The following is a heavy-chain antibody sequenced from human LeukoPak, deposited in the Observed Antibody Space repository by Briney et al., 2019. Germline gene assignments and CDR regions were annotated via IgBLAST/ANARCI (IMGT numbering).Heavy chain of an antibody. CDR1: GGSISSGGYY. Sequence: SQTLSLTCTVSGGSISSGGYYWSWIRQHPGKGLEWIGYIYYSGSTYYNPSLKSRVTISVDTSKNQFSLKLSSVTAADTAVYYCARECLRVPGYGGNSQDAFDIWGQGTMVTVSS. J-gene: IGHJ3*02. CDR3: ARECLRVPGYGGNSQDAFDI. CDR2: IYYSGST. V-gene: IGHV4-31*03. D-gene: IGHD4-23*01.